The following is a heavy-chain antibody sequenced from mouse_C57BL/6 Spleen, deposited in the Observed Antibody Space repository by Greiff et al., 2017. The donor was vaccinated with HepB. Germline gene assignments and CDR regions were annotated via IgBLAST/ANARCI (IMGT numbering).Heavy chain of an antibody. CDR3: ARHRDYSNYDFAY. Sequence: EVQGVESGGDLVKPGGSLKLSCAASGFTFSSYGMSWVCQTPDKRLEWVATISSGGSYTYYPDSVKGRFTISRDNAKNTLYLQMSSLKSEDTAMYYCARHRDYSNYDFAYWGQGTLVTVSA. D-gene: IGHD2-5*01. J-gene: IGHJ3*01. CDR1: GFTFSSYG. CDR2: ISSGGSYT. V-gene: IGHV5-6*01.